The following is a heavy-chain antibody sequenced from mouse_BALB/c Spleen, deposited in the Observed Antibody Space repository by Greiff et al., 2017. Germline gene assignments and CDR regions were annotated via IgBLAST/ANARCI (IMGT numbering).Heavy chain of an antibody. D-gene: IGHD1-1*01. V-gene: IGHV5-6-4*01. CDR3: TRDDDPLRNFDY. Sequence: EVQVVESGGGLVKPGGSLKLSCAASGFTFSSYTMSWVRQTPEKRLEWVATISSGGSYTYYPDSVKGRFTISRDNAKNTLYLQMSSLKSEDTAMYYCTRDDDPLRNFDYWGQGTTLTVSS. CDR1: GFTFSSYT. J-gene: IGHJ2*01. CDR2: ISSGGSYT.